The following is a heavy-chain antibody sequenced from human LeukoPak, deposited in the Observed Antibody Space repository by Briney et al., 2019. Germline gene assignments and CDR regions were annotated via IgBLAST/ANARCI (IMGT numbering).Heavy chain of an antibody. Sequence: ASVKVSCKTSGYTFSNYGISWVRQAPGQGLEWMGWITAYNGNRLYAQRFQGRITLTTDTSTSTSYMELRSLEYDDTAIYYCARDNDMVDDHWGQGTLVTVSS. CDR3: ARDNDMVDDH. CDR2: ITAYNGNR. J-gene: IGHJ4*01. CDR1: GYTFSNYG. D-gene: IGHD2-8*01. V-gene: IGHV1-18*01.